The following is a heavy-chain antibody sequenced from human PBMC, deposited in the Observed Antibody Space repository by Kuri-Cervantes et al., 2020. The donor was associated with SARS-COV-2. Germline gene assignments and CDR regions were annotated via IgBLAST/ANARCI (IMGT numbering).Heavy chain of an antibody. J-gene: IGHJ5*02. V-gene: IGHV3-30-3*01. CDR1: GFTFSSYT. CDR2: ISYDGSNK. CDR3: ARVSSETIFGVVTTAAWFDP. D-gene: IGHD3-3*01. Sequence: GESLKISCAASGFTFSSYTIHWVRQAPGKGLEWVAVISYDGSNKYYADYVKGRFTISRDNSKNTLYLQMNSLRAEDTAVYYCARVSSETIFGVVTTAAWFDPWGQGTLVTVSS.